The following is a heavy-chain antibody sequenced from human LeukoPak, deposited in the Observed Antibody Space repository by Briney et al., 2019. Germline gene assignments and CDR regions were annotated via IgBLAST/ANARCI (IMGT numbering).Heavy chain of an antibody. CDR1: KFTFNRYS. Sequence: GGSLRLSCAVSKFTFNRYSINWVRQAPGKGLEWVAGVWFGESSQSYPDAVKGRFTISRDNSKNTVWLEMNSLRVEDTAVYYCAKGGRDTSKYYFDYWGQGTQVTVSS. V-gene: IGHV3-33*03. D-gene: IGHD1-26*01. J-gene: IGHJ4*02. CDR3: AKGGRDTSKYYFDY. CDR2: VWFGESSQ.